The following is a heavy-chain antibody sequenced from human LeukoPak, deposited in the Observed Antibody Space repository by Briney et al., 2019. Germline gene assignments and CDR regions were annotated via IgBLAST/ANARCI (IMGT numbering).Heavy chain of an antibody. V-gene: IGHV4-34*01. CDR2: INHSGST. Sequence: SETLSLTCAVYGGSFSGYYWSWIRQPPGKGLEWIGEINHSGSTNYNPSLKSRVTISVDTSKNQFSLKLSSVTAADTAVYYCARLTRVFCSSTSCYRRAGAYYYMDVWGKGTTVTVSS. D-gene: IGHD2-2*01. CDR1: GGSFSGYY. CDR3: ARLTRVFCSSTSCYRRAGAYYYMDV. J-gene: IGHJ6*03.